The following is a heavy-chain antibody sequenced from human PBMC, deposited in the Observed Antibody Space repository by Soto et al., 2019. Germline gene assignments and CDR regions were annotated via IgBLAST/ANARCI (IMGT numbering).Heavy chain of an antibody. CDR1: GFTFSHYS. D-gene: IGHD1-26*01. Sequence: EVQLLESGGGLVQPGGSLRLSCAASGFTFSHYSMAWVRQTPEKGLEWVSGMSISGEKTFYADFVKGRFTASRDSPKNTVYLQMNTLRAEDTAIYYCTRWDGFAELWGPGTLVTVSS. CDR3: TRWDGFAEL. J-gene: IGHJ4*02. CDR2: MSISGEKT. V-gene: IGHV3-23*01.